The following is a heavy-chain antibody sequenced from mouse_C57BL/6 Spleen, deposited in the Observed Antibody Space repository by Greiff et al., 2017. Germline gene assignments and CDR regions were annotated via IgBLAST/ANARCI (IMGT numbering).Heavy chain of an antibody. V-gene: IGHV1-82*01. J-gene: IGHJ2*01. CDR2: IYPGDGDT. Sequence: QVQLKQSGPELVKPGASVKISCKASGYAFSSSWMNWVKQRPGKGLEWIGRIYPGDGDTNYNGKFKGKATLTADKSSSTAYMQLSSLTSEDSAVYFCARPYYGNSYFDYWGQGTTLTVSS. CDR3: ARPYYGNSYFDY. D-gene: IGHD2-10*01. CDR1: GYAFSSSW.